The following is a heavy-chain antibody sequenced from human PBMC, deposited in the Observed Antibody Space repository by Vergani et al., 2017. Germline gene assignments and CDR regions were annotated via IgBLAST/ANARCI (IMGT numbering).Heavy chain of an antibody. CDR3: ARDSRRWYYDSSGYYFPYYYYGMDV. V-gene: IGHV1-69*17. Sequence: QVQLVQSGAEVKKPGSSVKVSCKASGGTFSSYAISWVRQAPGQGLEWMGGIIPIFGIANYAQKFQGRVTITADKSTSTAYMELSSLRSEDTAVYYCARDSRRWYYDSSGYYFPYYYYGMDVWGQGTTVTVSS. D-gene: IGHD3-22*01. CDR2: IIPIFGIA. CDR1: GGTFSSYA. J-gene: IGHJ6*02.